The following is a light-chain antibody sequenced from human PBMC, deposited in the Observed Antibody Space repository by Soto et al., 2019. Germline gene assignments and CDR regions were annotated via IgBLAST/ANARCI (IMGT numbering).Light chain of an antibody. V-gene: IGKV3-20*01. Sequence: IVLTQSPGTLSLSPGERATLSCRASQSVSSINLAWYQQKPGQAPRLLIYGASSRATGIPDRFSGSGSGTDFTLTISRLEPEDFAVYYCHQYGSSPFTFGPGTKVDIK. J-gene: IGKJ3*01. CDR2: GAS. CDR3: HQYGSSPFT. CDR1: QSVSSIN.